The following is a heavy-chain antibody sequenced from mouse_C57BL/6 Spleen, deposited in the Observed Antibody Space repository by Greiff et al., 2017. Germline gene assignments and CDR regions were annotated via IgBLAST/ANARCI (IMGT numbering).Heavy chain of an antibody. J-gene: IGHJ4*01. Sequence: QVQLQQSGAELVMPGASVKLSCKASGYTFTSYWMHWVKQRPGQGLEWIGEIDPSDSYTNYNQKFKGKSTLTVDKSSSTAYMQLSSLTSEDSAVYCCARGGAMDYWGQGTSVTVSS. CDR2: IDPSDSYT. CDR3: ARGGAMDY. CDR1: GYTFTSYW. V-gene: IGHV1-69*01.